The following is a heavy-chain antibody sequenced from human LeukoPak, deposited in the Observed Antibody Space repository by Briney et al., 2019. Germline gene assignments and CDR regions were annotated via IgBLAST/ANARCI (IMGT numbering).Heavy chain of an antibody. J-gene: IGHJ4*02. CDR2: IYHSGST. CDR1: GYSISSGYY. D-gene: IGHD5-24*01. Sequence: SETLSLTCTVSGYSISSGYYWGWIRQPPGKGLEWIGSIYHSGSTYYNPSLKSRVTISVDTSKNQFSLKLSSVTAVDTAVYYCARDLPMAIYYFDYWGQGTLVTVSS. V-gene: IGHV4-38-2*02. CDR3: ARDLPMAIYYFDY.